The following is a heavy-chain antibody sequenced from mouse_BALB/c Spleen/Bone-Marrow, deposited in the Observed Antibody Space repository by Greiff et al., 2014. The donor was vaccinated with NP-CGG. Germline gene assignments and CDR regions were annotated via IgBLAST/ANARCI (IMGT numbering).Heavy chain of an antibody. J-gene: IGHJ3*01. D-gene: IGHD2-3*01. CDR3: AGNGYYGWIAY. V-gene: IGHV4-1*02. CDR2: INPESSTI. Sequence: EVQLVESGGGLVQPGGSLKLSCAASRFDFSRYWMTWVRQAPGKGLEWIGEINPESSTINYTPSLEDKFIISRDNAKNTLYLQMSKVRSGDTALYYCAGNGYYGWIAYWGQGTLVTVSA. CDR1: RFDFSRYW.